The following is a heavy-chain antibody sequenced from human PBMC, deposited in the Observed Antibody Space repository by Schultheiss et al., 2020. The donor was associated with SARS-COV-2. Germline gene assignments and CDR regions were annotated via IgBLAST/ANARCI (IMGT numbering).Heavy chain of an antibody. Sequence: SVKVSCKASGYTFTSYGISWVRQAPGQGLEWMGGIIPIFGTANYAQKFQGRVTITADESTSTAYMELSSLRSEDTAVYYCVRGRRVTMIGYYYYYMDVWGKGTTVTVSS. D-gene: IGHD3-22*01. CDR1: GYTFTSYG. CDR3: VRGRRVTMIGYYYYYMDV. CDR2: IIPIFGTA. V-gene: IGHV1-69*13. J-gene: IGHJ6*03.